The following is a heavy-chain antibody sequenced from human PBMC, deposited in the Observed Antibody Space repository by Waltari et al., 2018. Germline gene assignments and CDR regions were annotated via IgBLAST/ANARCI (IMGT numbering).Heavy chain of an antibody. D-gene: IGHD3-22*01. CDR3: ARDGYYYDSSGLDAFDI. V-gene: IGHV1-69*01. J-gene: IGHJ3*02. CDR1: GGTFSSYA. CDR2: INPSVCTS. Sequence: QVQLVQSGAEVKKPGSSVKVSCKASGGTFSSYAISWVRQAPGQGLEWMGGINPSVCTSKYAHEVQGRVTITADESTSTAYMELSSLRAEDTAVYYCARDGYYYDSSGLDAFDIWGQGTMVTVSS.